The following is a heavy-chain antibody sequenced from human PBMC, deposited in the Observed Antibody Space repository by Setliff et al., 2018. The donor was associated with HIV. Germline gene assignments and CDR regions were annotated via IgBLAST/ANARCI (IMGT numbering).Heavy chain of an antibody. D-gene: IGHD3-16*02. Sequence: SETLSLTCTVSGVSISSYYWSWIRQPPGKGLEYIGYIYSNGGTNYNPSLKSRVTISVDKSKNQFSLKLSSVTAADTAVYYCASMERGVIVRGWFDPWGQGTLVTVSS. V-gene: IGHV4-59*01. CDR1: GVSISSYY. CDR2: IYSNGGT. CDR3: ASMERGVIVRGWFDP. J-gene: IGHJ5*02.